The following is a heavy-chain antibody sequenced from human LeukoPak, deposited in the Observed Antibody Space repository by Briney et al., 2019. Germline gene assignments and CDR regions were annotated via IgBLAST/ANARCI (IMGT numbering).Heavy chain of an antibody. CDR1: GGSISSGSYY. Sequence: PSETLSLTCTVSGGSISSGSYYWSWIRQPAGKGLEWIGRICTSGSTNYNPSLKSRVTISVDTSKNQFSLKLSSVTAADTAVYYCAGHGSGWYSFDYWGQGTLVTVSS. CDR3: AGHGSGWYSFDY. D-gene: IGHD6-19*01. J-gene: IGHJ4*02. V-gene: IGHV4-61*02. CDR2: ICTSGST.